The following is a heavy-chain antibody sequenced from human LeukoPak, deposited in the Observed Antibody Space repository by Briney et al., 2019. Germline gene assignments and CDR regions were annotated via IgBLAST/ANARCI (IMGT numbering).Heavy chain of an antibody. CDR3: TRVNGDYADAFDI. CDR2: IRSKAYGGTT. D-gene: IGHD4-17*01. CDR1: GFTFGDYA. Sequence: PGGSLRLSCTASGFTFGDYAMSWVRQAPGKGLEGVGFIRSKAYGGTTEYAASVKGRFTISRDHSKSIAYLQMNSLKTEDTAVYYCTRVNGDYADAFDIWGQGTMVTVSS. J-gene: IGHJ3*02. V-gene: IGHV3-49*04.